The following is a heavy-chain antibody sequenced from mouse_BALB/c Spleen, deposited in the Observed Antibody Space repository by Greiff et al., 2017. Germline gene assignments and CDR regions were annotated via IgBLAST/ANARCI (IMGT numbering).Heavy chain of an antibody. V-gene: IGHV2-6-4*01. CDR2: IWGGGST. D-gene: IGHD2-4*01. CDR3: ARKEGIYYDYDYAMDY. J-gene: IGHJ4*01. Sequence: VQVVESGPGLVAPSQSLSITCTVSGFSLSRYSVHWVRQPPGKGLEWLGMIWGGGSTDYNSALKSRLSISKDNSKSQVFLKMNSLQTDDTAMYYCARKEGIYYDYDYAMDYWGQGTSVTVSS. CDR1: GFSLSRYS.